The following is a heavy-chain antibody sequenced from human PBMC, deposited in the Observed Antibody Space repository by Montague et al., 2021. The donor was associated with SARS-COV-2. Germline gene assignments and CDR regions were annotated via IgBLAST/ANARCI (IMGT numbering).Heavy chain of an antibody. V-gene: IGHV4-34*01. CDR1: GGSFSGYY. Sequence: SETLSLTCAVYGGSFSGYYWSWIRQPPGKGLEWIGEINHSGSTNYNPSLKSRVTISVDTSKNQFSLKLSSVTAADTAVYYCARHARGRITIFGVVIEYFQHWGQGTLVTVSS. D-gene: IGHD3-3*01. J-gene: IGHJ1*01. CDR2: INHSGST. CDR3: ARHARGRITIFGVVIEYFQH.